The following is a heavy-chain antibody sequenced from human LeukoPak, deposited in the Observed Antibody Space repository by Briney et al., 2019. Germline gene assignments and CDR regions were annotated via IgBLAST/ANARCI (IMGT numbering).Heavy chain of an antibody. CDR1: GGSISSGDYY. D-gene: IGHD3-10*01. J-gene: IGHJ4*02. CDR2: IYYSGST. V-gene: IGHV4-30-4*01. Sequence: SETLSLTCTVSGGSISSGDYYWSWIRQPPGKCLEWIGYIYYSGSTYYNPSLKSRVTISVDTSKNQFSLKLSSVTAADTAVYYCARALGYYGSGSYLFIDYWGQGTLVTVSS. CDR3: ARALGYYGSGSYLFIDY.